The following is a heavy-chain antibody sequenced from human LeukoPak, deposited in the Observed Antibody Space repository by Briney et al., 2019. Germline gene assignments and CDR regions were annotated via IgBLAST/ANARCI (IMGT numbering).Heavy chain of an antibody. V-gene: IGHV4-34*01. J-gene: IGHJ4*02. Sequence: KTSETLSLTCAVYGGSFSGYYWTWIRQPPGMGLEWIGEVDHSGSTNYHPSLKSRVSISIDTSKNQFSLKMSSVTATDTAVYYCTRQSRGRLSNYWGQGTLVTVSS. CDR2: VDHSGST. D-gene: IGHD3-16*01. CDR3: TRQSRGRLSNY. CDR1: GGSFSGYY.